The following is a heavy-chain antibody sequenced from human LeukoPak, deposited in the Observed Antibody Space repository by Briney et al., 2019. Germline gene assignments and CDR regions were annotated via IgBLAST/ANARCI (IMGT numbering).Heavy chain of an antibody. V-gene: IGHV3-30*18. CDR2: ISYDGSNK. CDR1: GFTFSSYG. J-gene: IGHJ4*02. CDR3: AKDPIAVAGLTGYFDY. Sequence: PGGSLRLSCAASGFTFSSYGMHWVRQAPGKGLEWVAVISYDGSNKYYADSVKGRFTISRDNSKNTLYLQMNSLRAEDTAVYYCAKDPIAVAGLTGYFDYWGQGTLVTVSS. D-gene: IGHD6-19*01.